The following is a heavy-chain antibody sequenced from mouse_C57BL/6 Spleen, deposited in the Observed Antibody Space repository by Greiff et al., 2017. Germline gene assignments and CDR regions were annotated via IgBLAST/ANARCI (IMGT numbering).Heavy chain of an antibody. CDR2: ISYDGSN. J-gene: IGHJ3*01. V-gene: IGHV3-6*01. D-gene: IGHD2-1*01. CDR1: GYSITSGYY. CDR3: ARNGNYKFAY. Sequence: EVQLQQSGPGLVKPSQSLSLTCSVTGYSITSGYYWNWIRQFPGNKLEWMGYISYDGSNNYNPSLKNRISITRDTSKNQFFLKLNAVTTEDTATYYCARNGNYKFAYWGQGTLVTVSA.